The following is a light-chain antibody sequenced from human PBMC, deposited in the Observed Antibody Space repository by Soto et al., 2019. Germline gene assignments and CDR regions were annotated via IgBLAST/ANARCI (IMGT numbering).Light chain of an antibody. CDR2: EVS. V-gene: IGLV2-18*01. CDR3: SLYTSENAYV. Sequence: ALTQPPSVSGSPGQSVTISCTGTSTDFVSYNRVSWYQQPPGTAPKLMIYEVSKRPSGVPDRFSGSKSGNTASLTISGLQAADEADYYCSLYTSENAYVFGNGTKVTVL. CDR1: STDFVSYNR. J-gene: IGLJ1*01.